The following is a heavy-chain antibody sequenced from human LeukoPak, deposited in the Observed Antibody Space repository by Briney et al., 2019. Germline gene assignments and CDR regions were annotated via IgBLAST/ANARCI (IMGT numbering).Heavy chain of an antibody. CDR2: IYYSGST. Sequence: SETLSLTCTVSGGSISSYYWSWIRQPPGKGLEWIGYIYYSGSTNYNPSLKSRVTISVDTSRNQFSLKLSSVTAADTAVYYCARHFYDSSGYGAFDIWGQGTMVTVSS. CDR3: ARHFYDSSGYGAFDI. V-gene: IGHV4-59*08. CDR1: GGSISSYY. D-gene: IGHD3-22*01. J-gene: IGHJ3*02.